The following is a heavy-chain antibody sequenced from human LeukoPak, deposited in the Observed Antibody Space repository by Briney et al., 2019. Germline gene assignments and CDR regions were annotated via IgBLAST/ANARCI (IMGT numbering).Heavy chain of an antibody. CDR1: GFTFSSYS. V-gene: IGHV3-21*01. J-gene: IGHJ6*02. D-gene: IGHD2-2*01. Sequence: GGSLRLSCAASGFTFSSYSMNWIRQAPGKGLEWVSSISSSSSYIYYADSVKGRFTISRDNAKNSLYLQMNSLRAEDTAVYYCARDLYQLLFGMDVWGQGTTVTVSS. CDR2: ISSSSSYI. CDR3: ARDLYQLLFGMDV.